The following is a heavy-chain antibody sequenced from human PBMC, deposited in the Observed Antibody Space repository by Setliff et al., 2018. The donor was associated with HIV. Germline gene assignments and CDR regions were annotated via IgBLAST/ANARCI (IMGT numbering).Heavy chain of an antibody. V-gene: IGHV5-51*01. J-gene: IGHJ6*02. CDR3: ASLQPDAVDA. CDR2: IHPGDSET. CDR1: GYSFTNYW. Sequence: PGESLKISCKASGYSFTNYWIGWVRQMPGKGLEWMGIIHPGDSETRYSPSFQGQVIISADKSINTAYLQWSSLKASDTAMYYCASLQPDAVDAWGQGTTGTSP.